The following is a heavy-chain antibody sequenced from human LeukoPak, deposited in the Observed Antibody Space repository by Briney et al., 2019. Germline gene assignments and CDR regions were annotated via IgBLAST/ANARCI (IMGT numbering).Heavy chain of an antibody. CDR3: ARGRVSSSTWYSTYYYYFYMDV. CDR1: GGSISSGGYS. Sequence: SSETLSLTCAVSGGSISSGGYSWWWVRQPPGKGLEWIGYVFTTGTTYYNPSLNSRVTISLDMSKNQFSLKLRSVTAADTAVYFCARGRVSSSTWYSTYYYYFYMDVWGKGTTVTVSS. J-gene: IGHJ6*03. CDR2: VFTTGTT. V-gene: IGHV4-30-4*07. D-gene: IGHD1-1*01.